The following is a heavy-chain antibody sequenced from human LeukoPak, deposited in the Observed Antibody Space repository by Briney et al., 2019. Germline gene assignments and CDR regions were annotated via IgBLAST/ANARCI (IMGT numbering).Heavy chain of an antibody. J-gene: IGHJ4*02. Sequence: PGGSLRLSCGASGFTFTSSAMSWVRQAPGKGLEWVSAINLSGLRTYYADSVKGRFTISRDSPKNTLYLQMNSLRADDTAVYYCAKMSGVVWFGELRLPFDSWGQGTVVTVSS. CDR1: GFTFTSSA. CDR2: INLSGLRT. D-gene: IGHD3-10*01. V-gene: IGHV3-23*01. CDR3: AKMSGVVWFGELRLPFDS.